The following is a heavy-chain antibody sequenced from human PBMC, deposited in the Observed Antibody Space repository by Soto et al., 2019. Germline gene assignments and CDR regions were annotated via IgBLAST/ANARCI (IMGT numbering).Heavy chain of an antibody. D-gene: IGHD1-26*01. CDR2: INAGNGNT. J-gene: IGHJ3*02. CDR3: AREAYCKLSAFDI. CDR1: GYTFTSYA. V-gene: IGHV1-3*01. Sequence: QVQLVQSGAEVKKPGASVKVSCKASGYTFTSYAMHWVRQAPGQRLEWMGWINAGNGNTKYSQKFQGRVTITRDTSASTADMALSSLRSEDTAVYYCAREAYCKLSAFDIWGPGTMVTGSS.